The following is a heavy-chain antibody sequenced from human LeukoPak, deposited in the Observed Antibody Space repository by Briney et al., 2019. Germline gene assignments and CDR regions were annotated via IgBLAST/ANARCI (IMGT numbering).Heavy chain of an antibody. V-gene: IGHV3-66*01. CDR1: GFTVSSNY. J-gene: IGHJ6*02. CDR3: ARYGLENGMDV. D-gene: IGHD3-3*01. Sequence: PGGSLRLSCAASGFTVSSNYMSWVRQAPGKGLEWVSVIYSGGSTYYADSVKGRFIISRDNSKNTLYLQMNSLRAEDTAVYYCARYGLENGMDVWGQGTTVTVSS. CDR2: IYSGGST.